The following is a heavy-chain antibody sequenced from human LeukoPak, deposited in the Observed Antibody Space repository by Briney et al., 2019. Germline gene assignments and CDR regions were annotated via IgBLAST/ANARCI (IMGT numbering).Heavy chain of an antibody. Sequence: TGGSLRLSCVASGFTFSDYYMSWIRQAPGKGLEWVSYISSSGSTIYYADSVKGRFTISRDNSKNTLCLQMNSLRAEDTAVYYCAKDLNWKVVPAAMTYFQHWGQGTLVTVSS. CDR3: AKDLNWKVVPAAMTYFQH. CDR1: GFTFSDYY. J-gene: IGHJ1*01. CDR2: ISSSGSTI. V-gene: IGHV3-11*04. D-gene: IGHD2-2*01.